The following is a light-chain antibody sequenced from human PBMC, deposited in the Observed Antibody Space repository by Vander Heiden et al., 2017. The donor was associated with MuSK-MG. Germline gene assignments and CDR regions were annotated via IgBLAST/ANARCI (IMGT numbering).Light chain of an antibody. J-gene: IGKJ5*01. Sequence: DIKLTQSPSSLSASVGDRVTITCRASQSISTYLNWYQKKPGKAPKLLIYGATSLQSGVPSRFSGSGSGTDFTLTISSLQPEDFATYYCQLSHSYPITFGQGTRLDIK. CDR3: QLSHSYPIT. V-gene: IGKV1-39*01. CDR2: GAT. CDR1: QSISTY.